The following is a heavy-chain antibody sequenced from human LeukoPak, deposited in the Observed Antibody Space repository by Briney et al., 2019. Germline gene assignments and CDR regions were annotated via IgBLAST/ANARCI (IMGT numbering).Heavy chain of an antibody. CDR1: GGSISSYY. CDR2: IYYSGST. J-gene: IGHJ4*02. CDR3: ASVLSGAFDY. V-gene: IGHV4-59*08. Sequence: SETLSLTCTVSGGSISSYYWSWIRQLPGRGLEWIGYIYYSGSTNYNPSLKSRVTISVDTSKNQFSLKLSSVTAADTAVYYCASVLSGAFDYWGQGTLVTVSS. D-gene: IGHD6-6*01.